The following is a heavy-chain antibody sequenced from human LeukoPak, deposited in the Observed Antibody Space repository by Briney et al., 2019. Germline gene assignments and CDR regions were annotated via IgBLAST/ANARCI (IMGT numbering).Heavy chain of an antibody. CDR3: ARESYGDYGYGFDY. J-gene: IGHJ4*02. Sequence: TSETLSLTCSVSGAFTNRYYWSWIRQPAGKGLEWIGRVYTSGNTNYNPSLKSRVTMSVDTSKKQFSLKLSSVTAADTAVYYCARESYGDYGYGFDYWGKGSLVAVSS. CDR1: GAFTNRYY. CDR2: VYTSGNT. D-gene: IGHD5-18*01. V-gene: IGHV4-4*07.